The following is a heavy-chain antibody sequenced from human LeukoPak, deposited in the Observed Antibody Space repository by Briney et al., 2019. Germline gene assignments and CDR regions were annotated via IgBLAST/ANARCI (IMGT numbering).Heavy chain of an antibody. CDR3: GKGRVSD. D-gene: IGHD6-19*01. CDR1: GFTFNTQD. V-gene: IGHV3-23*01. J-gene: IGHJ4*02. Sequence: PGGSLRLSCAASGFTFNTQDMRWVRQAPGKGLEWVSSITIAGGTFYADSVRGRFTISRDNSKNTLDLQMNSLRVEDTAVYYRGKGRVSDWGQGTLVTVSS. CDR2: ITIAGGT.